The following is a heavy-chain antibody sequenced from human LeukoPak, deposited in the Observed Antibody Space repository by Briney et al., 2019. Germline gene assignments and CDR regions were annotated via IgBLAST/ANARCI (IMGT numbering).Heavy chain of an antibody. CDR1: GFTFSSDN. CDR3: VCYDNAAEYFHY. J-gene: IGHJ1*01. CDR2: ITTSGGGT. V-gene: IGHV3-23*01. D-gene: IGHD3-22*01. Sequence: PGGSLRLSCAASGFTFSSDNMNWVRQAPGKGLEWVSSITTSGGGTSYADSVRGRFTISRDNSKNTLYLQMNSLRAEDTALYYCVCYDNAAEYFHYWGQGTLVTVSS.